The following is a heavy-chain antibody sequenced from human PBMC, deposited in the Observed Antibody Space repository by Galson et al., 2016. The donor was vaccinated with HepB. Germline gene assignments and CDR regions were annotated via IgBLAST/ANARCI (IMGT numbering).Heavy chain of an antibody. J-gene: IGHJ4*02. CDR1: GFIFGDYA. Sequence: SLRLSCAASGFIFGDYAMSWVRQSPGKGLEWVSGLTWNGGIIGYADSVKGRFTISSDNARNFLFLQMNNLRSEDTALYYCAKGIGSGWSDYWGPGTLVSVSS. CDR3: AKGIGSGWSDY. CDR2: LTWNGGII. D-gene: IGHD6-19*01. V-gene: IGHV3-9*01.